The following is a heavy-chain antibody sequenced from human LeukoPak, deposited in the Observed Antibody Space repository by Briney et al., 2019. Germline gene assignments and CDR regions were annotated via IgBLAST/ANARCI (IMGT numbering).Heavy chain of an antibody. D-gene: IGHD3-3*01. J-gene: IGHJ4*02. CDR2: ISGSGGST. CDR3: AKKSGLRFLEWLPYYFDY. CDR1: GLTFSSYA. V-gene: IGHV3-23*01. Sequence: GGSLRLSCAASGLTFSSYAMSWVRQAPGKGLEWVSAISGSGGSTYYADSVKGRFTISRDNSKNTLYLQMNSLRAEDTAVYYCAKKSGLRFLEWLPYYFDYWGQGTLVTVSS.